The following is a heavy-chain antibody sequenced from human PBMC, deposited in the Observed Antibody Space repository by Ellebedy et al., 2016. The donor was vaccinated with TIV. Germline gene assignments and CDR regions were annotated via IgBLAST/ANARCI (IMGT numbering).Heavy chain of an antibody. CDR2: ISSSSSTI. CDR1: GFSFTNYA. D-gene: IGHD4-11*01. V-gene: IGHV3-48*02. CDR3: ARAMTTVTTNYYGMDV. Sequence: GESLKISCAASGFSFTNYAMNWVRQAPGKGLEWVSYISSSSSTIYYADSVKGRFTISRDNAKNSLYLQMNSLRDEDTAVYYCARAMTTVTTNYYGMDVWGQGTTVTVSS. J-gene: IGHJ6*02.